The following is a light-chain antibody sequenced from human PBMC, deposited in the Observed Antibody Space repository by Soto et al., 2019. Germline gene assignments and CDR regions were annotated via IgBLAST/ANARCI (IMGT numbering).Light chain of an antibody. Sequence: DIKMTQSPSTLSGSVGDRVTITYRASQTISSWLAWYQQKPGKAPKLLIYKASTLKSGVPSRFSGSGSGTEFTLTISSLQPDDFATYYYQHYNSYSEAFGQGTKVDIK. CDR3: QHYNSYSEA. CDR1: QTISSW. J-gene: IGKJ1*01. V-gene: IGKV1-5*03. CDR2: KAS.